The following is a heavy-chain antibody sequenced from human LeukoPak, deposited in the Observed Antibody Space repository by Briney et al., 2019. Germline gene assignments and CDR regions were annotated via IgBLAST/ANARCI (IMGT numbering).Heavy chain of an antibody. CDR1: GFTFGNHA. CDR3: TRDYLVGCTDTICYPIDY. J-gene: IGHJ4*02. CDR2: ISYEASNK. V-gene: IGHV3-30*01. Sequence: PGGSLRLSCAASGFTFGNHAMHWVRQAPGMGLEWVAVISYEASNKYYADSVKGRFTISRDNSKNMLYLQMNSLRAEDTAVYYCTRDYLVGCTDTICYPIDYWGQGTLVTVSS. D-gene: IGHD2-8*02.